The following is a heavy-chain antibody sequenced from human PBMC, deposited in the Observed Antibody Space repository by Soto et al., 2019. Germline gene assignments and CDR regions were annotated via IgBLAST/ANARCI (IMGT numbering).Heavy chain of an antibody. D-gene: IGHD1-26*01. CDR1: GSTFTRYG. Sequence: GDSVKVYCKTSGSTFTRYGISRVRQAPGQGPEWMGCISAYNGNTNYAQKLQGRVTMTTDTSTSTAYMELRSLRSDDTAVYYCARDPDSGSYGYYYYYGMDVWGQGTTVTGSS. V-gene: IGHV1-18*01. CDR2: ISAYNGNT. J-gene: IGHJ6*02. CDR3: ARDPDSGSYGYYYYYGMDV.